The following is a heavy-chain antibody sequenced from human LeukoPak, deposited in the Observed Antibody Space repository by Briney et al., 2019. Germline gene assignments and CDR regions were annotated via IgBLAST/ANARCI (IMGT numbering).Heavy chain of an antibody. Sequence: QSGGSLRLSCAASGFTFSSYAMHWVRQAPGKGLEWVAVISYDGSNKYYADSVKGRFTISRDNSKNTLYLQMNSLRAEDTAVYSCAELGITMIGGVWGKGTTVTISS. J-gene: IGHJ6*04. CDR3: AELGITMIGGV. CDR1: GFTFSSYA. D-gene: IGHD3-10*02. CDR2: ISYDGSNK. V-gene: IGHV3-30*04.